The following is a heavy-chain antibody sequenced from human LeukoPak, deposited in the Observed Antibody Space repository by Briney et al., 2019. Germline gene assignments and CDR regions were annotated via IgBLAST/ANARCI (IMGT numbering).Heavy chain of an antibody. Sequence: KESGPTLVKPTQTLTLTCTFSGFSLSTSGVGVGWIRQPPGKALEWLALIYWNDDKRYSTSLKSRLTITKDTSKNQVVLTVTNMDPVDTATYYCARYYGTGSYNYWGQGTLVTVSS. CDR1: GFSLSTSGVG. J-gene: IGHJ4*02. V-gene: IGHV2-5*01. CDR2: IYWNDDK. D-gene: IGHD3-10*01. CDR3: ARYYGTGSYNY.